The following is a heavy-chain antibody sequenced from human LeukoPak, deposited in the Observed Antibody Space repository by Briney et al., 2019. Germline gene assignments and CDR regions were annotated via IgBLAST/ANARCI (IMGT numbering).Heavy chain of an antibody. J-gene: IGHJ5*02. V-gene: IGHV3-23*01. CDR3: AKDLTYGDGRWEFDL. Sequence: PGGSLRLSRAVSGFSLSSYATAWVRQAPGKGLEWVSGIGAGGTDTYYADAVKGRFTISKDKSKTLLYLQMNSLRAEDTALYHCAKDLTYGDGRWEFDLWGQGTLVTVSS. CDR2: IGAGGTDT. CDR1: GFSLSSYA. D-gene: IGHD4-17*01.